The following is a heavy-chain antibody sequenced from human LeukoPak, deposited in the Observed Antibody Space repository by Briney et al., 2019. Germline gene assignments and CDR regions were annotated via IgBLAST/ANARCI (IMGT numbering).Heavy chain of an antibody. Sequence: KPSETLSLTCAVHGGSFSGYYWSWIRQPPGKGLEWIGEINHSGSTNYNPSLKSRVTISVDTSKNQFSLKLSSVTAADTAVYYCARVPRTGYSYGYSYYYGMDVWGQGTTVTVSS. CDR2: INHSGST. D-gene: IGHD5-18*01. CDR3: ARVPRTGYSYGYSYYYGMDV. J-gene: IGHJ6*02. CDR1: GGSFSGYY. V-gene: IGHV4-34*01.